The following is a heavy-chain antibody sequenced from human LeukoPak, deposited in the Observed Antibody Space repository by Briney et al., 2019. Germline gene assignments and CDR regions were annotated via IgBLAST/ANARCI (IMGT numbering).Heavy chain of an antibody. J-gene: IGHJ4*02. CDR3: ARGPWGIPAGGYLNY. D-gene: IGHD6-13*01. Sequence: GGSLRLSCAASGFTFSSYAMSWVRLAPGKGLEWVSAISGSGDNTYYADSVKGRFTISRDNSRSTLYLQMNSLRAEDTAVYFCARGPWGIPAGGYLNYWGQGTLVTVSS. CDR2: ISGSGDNT. V-gene: IGHV3-23*01. CDR1: GFTFSSYA.